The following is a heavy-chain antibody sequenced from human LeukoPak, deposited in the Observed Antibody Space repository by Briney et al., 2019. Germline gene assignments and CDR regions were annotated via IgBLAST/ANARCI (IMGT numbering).Heavy chain of an antibody. Sequence: SETLSLTCAVYVGSFSGYYWGWIRQPPGKGLEWIGCIYYSGSTYYNPSLKSRVTISVDTSKNQFSLKLSSVTAADTAVYYCARDGGSSGYYSTEGAFDIWGQGTMVTVSS. V-gene: IGHV4-34*01. CDR1: VGSFSGYY. CDR2: IYYSGST. CDR3: ARDGGSSGYYSTEGAFDI. D-gene: IGHD3-22*01. J-gene: IGHJ3*02.